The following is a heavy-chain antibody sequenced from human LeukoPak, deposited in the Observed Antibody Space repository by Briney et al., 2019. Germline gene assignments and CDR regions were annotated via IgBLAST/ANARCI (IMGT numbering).Heavy chain of an antibody. J-gene: IGHJ6*04. CDR2: TYYRSKWFN. CDR1: GDSVSSNSAA. CDR3: ARERMVPAATYFYYYGMDV. Sequence: SQTLSLTCAISGDSVSSNSAAWNWLRQSPSRGLEWLGRTYYRSKWFNDYAVSVKSRITINPDTSKNQFSLQLNSVTPEDTAVYYCARERMVPAATYFYYYGMDVWGKGTTVTVSS. V-gene: IGHV6-1*01. D-gene: IGHD2-2*01.